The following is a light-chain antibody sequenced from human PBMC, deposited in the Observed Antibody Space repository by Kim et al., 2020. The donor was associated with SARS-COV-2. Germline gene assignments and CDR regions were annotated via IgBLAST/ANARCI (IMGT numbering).Light chain of an antibody. Sequence: VSPGQTASIPCSGDKLGDKYVCWYQQKPCQSPILVIYQDTKRPSGIPERFSAYNSGNTATLTISGTQALDEADYYCQAWDSSAGVFGGGTTLTVL. CDR1: KLGDKY. J-gene: IGLJ3*02. CDR3: QAWDSSAGV. CDR2: QDT. V-gene: IGLV3-1*01.